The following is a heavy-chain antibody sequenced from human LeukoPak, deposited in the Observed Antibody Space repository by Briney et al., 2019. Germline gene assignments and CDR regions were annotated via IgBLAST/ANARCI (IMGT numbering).Heavy chain of an antibody. D-gene: IGHD3-16*01. V-gene: IGHV3-30*01. CDR2: ISYHGGSK. J-gene: IGHJ4*02. Sequence: GGSLRLSCAASGFTFSTFAMHWVRQAPGKGLEWVSVISYHGGSKAYADSVTGRFTISRDNSQNTLYLQMNGLRAEDTALYYFGRNKKTLGSPPGRGGPFDFWGKGALVTVSA. CDR3: GRNKKTLGSPPGRGGPFDF. CDR1: GFTFSTFA.